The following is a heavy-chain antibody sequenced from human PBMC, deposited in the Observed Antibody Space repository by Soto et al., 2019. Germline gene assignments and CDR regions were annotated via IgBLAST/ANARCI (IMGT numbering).Heavy chain of an antibody. D-gene: IGHD6-19*01. CDR3: ARDLGEIAVADYYYYGMDV. CDR1: GFTFSDYY. J-gene: IGHJ6*02. V-gene: IGHV3-11*05. CDR2: ISSSSSYT. Sequence: PGGSLRLSCAASGFTFSDYYMSWIRQAPGKGLEWVSYISSSSSYTNYADSVKGRFTISRDNAKNSLYLQMNSLRAEDTAVYYCARDLGEIAVADYYYYGMDVWGQGTTVTVSS.